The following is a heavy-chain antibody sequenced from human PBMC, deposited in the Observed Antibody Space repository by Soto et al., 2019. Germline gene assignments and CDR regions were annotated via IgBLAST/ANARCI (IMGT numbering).Heavy chain of an antibody. CDR1: GYAIIIYG. CDR2: ISAYNGNT. J-gene: IGHJ4*02. D-gene: IGHD3-22*01. V-gene: IGHV1-18*01. Sequence: ASVKVSWKAAGYAIIIYGISWVRQAPGQGLEWMGWISAYNGNTNYAQKLQGRVTMTTDTSTSTAYMELRSLRSDDTAVYYCARGNGLTGGYWGQGTLVTVSS. CDR3: ARGNGLTGGY.